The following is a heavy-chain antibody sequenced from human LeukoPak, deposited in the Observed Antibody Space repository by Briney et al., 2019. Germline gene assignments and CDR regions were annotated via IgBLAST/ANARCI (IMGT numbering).Heavy chain of an antibody. V-gene: IGHV1-69*01. D-gene: IGHD3-22*01. CDR3: ARGGPYYYDSSGYHPAGLFDY. J-gene: IGHJ4*02. CDR2: IIPIFGTA. Sequence: GGSLRLSCAASGFTFSSYAISWVRQAPGQGLEWMGGIIPIFGTANYAQKFQGRVTITADESTSTAYMELSSLRSEDTAVYYCARGGPYYYDSSGYHPAGLFDYWGQGTLVTVSS. CDR1: GFTFSSYA.